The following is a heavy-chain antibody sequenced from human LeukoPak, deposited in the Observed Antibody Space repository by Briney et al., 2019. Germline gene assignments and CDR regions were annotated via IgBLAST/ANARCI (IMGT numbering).Heavy chain of an antibody. CDR1: GFTFSSYE. CDR2: ISSSGSTI. Sequence: SGGSLRLSCAASGFTFSSYEMNWVRQAPGKGLEWVSYISSSGSTIYYADSVKGRFTISRDNAKNSLYLQMNSLRAEDTAVYYCARESYWGSSAKGFDYWGQGTLVTVSS. V-gene: IGHV3-48*03. CDR3: ARESYWGSSAKGFDY. D-gene: IGHD7-27*01. J-gene: IGHJ4*02.